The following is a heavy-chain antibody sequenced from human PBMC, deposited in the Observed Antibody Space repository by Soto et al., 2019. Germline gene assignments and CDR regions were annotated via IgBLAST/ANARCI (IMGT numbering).Heavy chain of an antibody. CDR2: LSYDGIAQ. CDR1: FTLSRQD. Sequence: FTLSRQDMHWVRQAPGKGLEWVAVLSYDGIAQYYADSVKGRFTISRDNSKNTLYLQMISLRVEDTALYSCVKGGWCGSSSPSARWGQGTLVTVSS. J-gene: IGHJ4*02. D-gene: IGHD6-6*01. V-gene: IGHV3-30*18. CDR3: VKGGWCGSSSPSAR.